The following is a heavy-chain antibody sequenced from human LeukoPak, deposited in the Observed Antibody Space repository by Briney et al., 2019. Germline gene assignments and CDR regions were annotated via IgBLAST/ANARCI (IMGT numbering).Heavy chain of an antibody. Sequence: GGSLRLSCAASGFTFSSYTMNWVRQAPGKGLEWVSSISSSSSYIYYADSVKGRLTISRDNAKNSLYLQMNSLRAEDTAVYYCARDPTPRYCSGGSCYTHYGMDVWGQGTTVTVSS. CDR2: ISSSSSYI. V-gene: IGHV3-21*01. CDR3: ARDPTPRYCSGGSCYTHYGMDV. J-gene: IGHJ6*02. CDR1: GFTFSSYT. D-gene: IGHD2-15*01.